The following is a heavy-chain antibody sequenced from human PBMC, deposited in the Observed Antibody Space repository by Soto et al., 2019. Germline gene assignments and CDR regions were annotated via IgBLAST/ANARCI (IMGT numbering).Heavy chain of an antibody. CDR1: GTSISSTYW. J-gene: IGHJ6*02. V-gene: IGHV4-4*02. D-gene: IGHD3-22*01. Sequence: PSETLSLTCFVSGTSISSTYWWSWVRQPPGKGLEWIGEIYHSGSTNYNPSLKSRVTISVDKSKNQFSLKLSSVTAADTAVYYCARSPDSSGYYPRWYYYGMDVWGQGTTVTVSS. CDR2: IYHSGST. CDR3: ARSPDSSGYYPRWYYYGMDV.